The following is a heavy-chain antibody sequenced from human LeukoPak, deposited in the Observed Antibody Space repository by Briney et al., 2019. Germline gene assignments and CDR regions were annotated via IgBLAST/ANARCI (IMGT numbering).Heavy chain of an antibody. CDR3: ARGYYDILTGHPKNFDY. J-gene: IGHJ4*02. D-gene: IGHD3-9*01. CDR1: GGSISSSSHY. Sequence: PSETLSLTCTVSGGSISSSSHYCSWIRQPPGKGLVWLACMYNAGRTYYNRSLKSRVIISEDTSKKQFSLRLSSVTAADTAVYYCARGYYDILTGHPKNFDYWGQGTLVTVSS. V-gene: IGHV4-39*01. CDR2: MYNAGRT.